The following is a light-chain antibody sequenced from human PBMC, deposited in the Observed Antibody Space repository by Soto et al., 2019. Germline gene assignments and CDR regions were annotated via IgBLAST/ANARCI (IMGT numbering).Light chain of an antibody. CDR2: GAI. CDR1: QNVRRN. CDR3: QHYNVWPPWT. J-gene: IGKJ1*01. Sequence: EVVMTQSPATLSVSPEDRVTLSCRASQNVRRNIAWYQQKPGQAPSLLIFGAITRATGIPARFSGSRSGTEFTLTISRLQSEDSAIYYCQHYNVWPPWTFGQGTKVDIK. V-gene: IGKV3-15*01.